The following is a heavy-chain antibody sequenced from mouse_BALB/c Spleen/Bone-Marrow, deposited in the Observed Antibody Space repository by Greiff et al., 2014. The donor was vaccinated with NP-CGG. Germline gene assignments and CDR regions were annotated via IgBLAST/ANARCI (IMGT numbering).Heavy chain of an antibody. D-gene: IGHD1-1*01. CDR3: ARILLRSYAMDY. CDR1: GDSITSGY. V-gene: IGHV3-8*02. J-gene: IGHJ4*01. CDR2: ISYSGST. Sequence: ESGPSLVKPSQTLSLTCSVTGDSITSGYWNWIRKFPGNKLEYMGYISYSGSTYYNPFLKSRISITRDTSKNQYYLQLNSVTTEDTATYYCARILLRSYAMDYWGQGTSVTVSS.